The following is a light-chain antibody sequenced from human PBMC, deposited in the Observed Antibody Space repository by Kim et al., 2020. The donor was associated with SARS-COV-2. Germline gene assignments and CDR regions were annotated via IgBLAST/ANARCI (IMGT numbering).Light chain of an antibody. CDR3: NSRDSSGSHLV. V-gene: IGLV3-19*01. CDR2: GKN. CDR1: SLRSYY. Sequence: ALGQTVRITCQGDSLRSYYASWYQQKPGLAPVLVIYGKNNRPSGIPDRFSGSGSGNTASLTITGAQAEDEADYYCNSRDSSGSHLVFGGGTQLTVL. J-gene: IGLJ2*01.